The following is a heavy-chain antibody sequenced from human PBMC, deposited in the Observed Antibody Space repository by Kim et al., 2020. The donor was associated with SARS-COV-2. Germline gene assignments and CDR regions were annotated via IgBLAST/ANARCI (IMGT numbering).Heavy chain of an antibody. Sequence: GGSLRLSCAASGFTFSSYWMHWVRQAPGKGLVWVSRINSDGRSTSYADSVKGRFTISRDNAKNTLYLQMNSLRAEDTAVYYCARGGPALRYSLHYYYGMDVWGQGTTVTVSS. CDR1: GFTFSSYW. V-gene: IGHV3-74*01. J-gene: IGHJ6*02. CDR2: INSDGRST. CDR3: ARGGPALRYSLHYYYGMDV. D-gene: IGHD3-9*01.